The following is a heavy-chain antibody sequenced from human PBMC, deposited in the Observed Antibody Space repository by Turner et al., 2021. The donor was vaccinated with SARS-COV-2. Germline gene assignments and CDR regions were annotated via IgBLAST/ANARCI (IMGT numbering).Heavy chain of an antibody. Sequence: QVQLVESGGGVVQPGRSLRLSCAASVFTFSSYGMHWVRQAPGKGLEWVAVITYDGNNKYYADSVKGRFTISRDNSKNTLYRQMNSLRAEDTAVYYCAKQLGLYSNPMYYFDYWGQGTLVTVSS. CDR3: AKQLGLYSNPMYYFDY. CDR1: VFTFSSYG. J-gene: IGHJ4*02. D-gene: IGHD4-4*01. CDR2: ITYDGNNK. V-gene: IGHV3-30*18.